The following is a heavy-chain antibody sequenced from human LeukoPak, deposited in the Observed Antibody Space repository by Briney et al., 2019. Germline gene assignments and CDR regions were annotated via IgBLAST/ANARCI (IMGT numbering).Heavy chain of an antibody. J-gene: IGHJ4*02. D-gene: IGHD3-10*01. CDR2: IYPGDSDT. V-gene: IGHV5-51*01. Sequence: GESLKISCKGSGYSFTSYWIGWVRQMPGKGLEWMGIIYPGDSDTRYSPSFQGQVTISADKSISTAYLQWSSLEASDTAMYYCARHADYYGSGSLDDYWGQGTLVTVSS. CDR3: ARHADYYGSGSLDDY. CDR1: GYSFTSYW.